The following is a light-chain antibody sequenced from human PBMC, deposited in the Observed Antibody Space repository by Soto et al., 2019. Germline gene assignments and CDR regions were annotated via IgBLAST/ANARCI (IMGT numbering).Light chain of an antibody. V-gene: IGLV1-47*02. Sequence: QSVLTQPPSASSTPAQTVTISCSGSTSNIGTFYVYWYQHLPGTAPKLLIYLGDQRASGVSDRFSGSKSGTSASLAINGLRSDDEADYYCAAWDDNLNAYVFGSGTKLTVL. CDR3: AAWDDNLNAYV. J-gene: IGLJ1*01. CDR1: TSNIGTFY. CDR2: LGD.